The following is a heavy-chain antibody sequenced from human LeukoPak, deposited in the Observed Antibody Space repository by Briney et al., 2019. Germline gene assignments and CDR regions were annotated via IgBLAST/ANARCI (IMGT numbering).Heavy chain of an antibody. CDR3: AKLGKTENHYGSGRFSYYYYMDV. CDR1: AFTLRTSG. J-gene: IGHJ6*03. V-gene: IGHV3-30*02. D-gene: IGHD3-10*01. Sequence: YPGGSLRLSCAVSAFTLRTSGIQWVRQAPGKGLEWLTFIRTDGNDKYYADSVKGRFTISRDNSKNTLYLQMNSLRAEDTAVYYCAKLGKTENHYGSGRFSYYYYMDVWGKGTTVTVSS. CDR2: IRTDGNDK.